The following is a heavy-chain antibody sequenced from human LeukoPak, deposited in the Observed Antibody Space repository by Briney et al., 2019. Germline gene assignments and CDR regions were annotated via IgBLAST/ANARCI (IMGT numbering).Heavy chain of an antibody. V-gene: IGHV3-21*01. D-gene: IGHD5-12*01. CDR2: ISSSSSYI. Sequence: GGSLRLSCAASGFTFSSYAMSWVRQAPGKGLEWVSSISSSSSYIYYADSVKGRFTISRDNARNSLFLQMNSLRAEDTAVYYCARDVQVATIYPLDYWGQGTLVTVSS. J-gene: IGHJ4*02. CDR1: GFTFSSYA. CDR3: ARDVQVATIYPLDY.